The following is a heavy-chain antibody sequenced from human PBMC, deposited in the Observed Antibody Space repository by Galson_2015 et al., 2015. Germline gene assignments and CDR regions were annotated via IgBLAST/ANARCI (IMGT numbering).Heavy chain of an antibody. D-gene: IGHD6-6*01. Sequence: SVKVSCKASGYTFTGYYMHWVRQAPGQGLEWMGGIIPIFGIANYAQKFQGRVTITADKSTSTAYMELSSLRSEDTAVYYCASNRYSSSPSLYYYYYGMDVWGQGTTVTVSS. CDR1: GYTFTGYY. CDR2: IIPIFGIA. J-gene: IGHJ6*02. V-gene: IGHV1-69*10. CDR3: ASNRYSSSPSLYYYYYGMDV.